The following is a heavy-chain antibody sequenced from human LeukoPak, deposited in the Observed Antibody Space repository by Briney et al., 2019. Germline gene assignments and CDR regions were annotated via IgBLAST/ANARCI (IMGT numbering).Heavy chain of an antibody. V-gene: IGHV3-74*01. CDR2: INADGSST. J-gene: IGHJ4*02. D-gene: IGHD6-19*01. Sequence: GGYLRLSCAASGFTFSSYWMHWVRQAPGKCLVWVSRINADGSSTSYADSVKGRFTISRDNAKNTLYLQMNSLRAEDTAVYYCAPSSLTYSSGWYGYWGQGTLVTVSS. CDR1: GFTFSSYW. CDR3: APSSLTYSSGWYGY.